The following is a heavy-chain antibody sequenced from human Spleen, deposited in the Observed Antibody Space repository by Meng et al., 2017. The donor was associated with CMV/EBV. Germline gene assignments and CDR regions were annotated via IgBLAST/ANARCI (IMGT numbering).Heavy chain of an antibody. Sequence: GSLRLSCTVSGGSISSYYWSWIRQPPGKGLEWIGYIYYSGSTNYNPSLKSRVTISVDTSKNQFSLKLSSVTAADTAVYYCARDGHYCTNGVCSLWGRWFDPWGQGTLVTVSS. CDR2: IYYSGST. J-gene: IGHJ5*02. CDR1: GGSISSYY. V-gene: IGHV4-59*01. D-gene: IGHD2-8*01. CDR3: ARDGHYCTNGVCSLWGRWFDP.